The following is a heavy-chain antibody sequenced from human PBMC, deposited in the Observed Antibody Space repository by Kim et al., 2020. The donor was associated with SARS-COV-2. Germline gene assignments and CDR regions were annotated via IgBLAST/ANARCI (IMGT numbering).Heavy chain of an antibody. CDR3: AKDSYSSSWYEDFDY. D-gene: IGHD6-13*01. J-gene: IGHJ4*02. CDR2: ISGSGGST. Sequence: GGSLRLSCAASGFTFSSYAMSWVRQAPGKGLEWVSAISGSGGSTYYADSVKGRFTISRDNSKNTLYLQMNSLRAEDTAVYYCAKDSYSSSWYEDFDYWGQGTLVTVSS. CDR1: GFTFSSYA. V-gene: IGHV3-23*01.